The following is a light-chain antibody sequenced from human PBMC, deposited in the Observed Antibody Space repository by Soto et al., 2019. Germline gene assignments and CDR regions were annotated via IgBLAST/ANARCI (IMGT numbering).Light chain of an antibody. CDR1: QSVSSY. J-gene: IGKJ2*01. CDR2: DAS. CDR3: QQRSNWPHT. Sequence: EIVLTQSPATLSLSPGERATLSCSASQSVSSYLAWYQQKPGQAPRLLIYDASNRATGIPARFSGSGSGTDFTLTFSRLEPEDCAVYYCQQRSNWPHTFGQGTKLEIK. V-gene: IGKV3-11*01.